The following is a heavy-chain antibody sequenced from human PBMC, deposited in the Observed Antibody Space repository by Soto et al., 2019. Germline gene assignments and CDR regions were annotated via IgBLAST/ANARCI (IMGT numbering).Heavy chain of an antibody. CDR2: IYPSDSDT. Sequence: ESLKISCKGSGYNFAGYWIAWVRQMPGKGLELMGIIYPSDSDTRYRPSFQGQVTISADKSISSAYLQWSSLRASDTAVYYCTRHAGYESRLAYWGQGTLVTVSS. CDR3: TRHAGYESRLAY. D-gene: IGHD5-12*01. J-gene: IGHJ4*02. V-gene: IGHV5-51*01. CDR1: GYNFAGYW.